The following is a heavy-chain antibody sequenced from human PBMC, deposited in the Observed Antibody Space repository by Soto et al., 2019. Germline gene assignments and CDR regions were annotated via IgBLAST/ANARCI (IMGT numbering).Heavy chain of an antibody. D-gene: IGHD1-26*01. CDR2: IYSGGST. Sequence: EVQLVESGGGLIQPGGSLRLSCAASGFTVSSNYMSWVRQAPGKGLEWVSVIYSGGSTYYADSVKGRFTVSRDNSKNTLYRQMRSLRAEDTAVYYCARDRNGPWELLEESDDFDIWGQGTMVTVSS. V-gene: IGHV3-53*01. CDR1: GFTVSSNY. J-gene: IGHJ3*02. CDR3: ARDRNGPWELLEESDDFDI.